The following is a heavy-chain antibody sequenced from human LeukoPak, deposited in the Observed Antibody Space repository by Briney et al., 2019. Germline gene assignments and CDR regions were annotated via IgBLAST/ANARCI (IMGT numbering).Heavy chain of an antibody. CDR3: ARVPYGNYHYYYMDV. CDR2: IYSGSST. CDR1: GFTVGTNC. J-gene: IGHJ6*03. Sequence: GGSLRLSCAASGFTVGTNCMSWVRQAPGKGLEWVSLIYSGSSTYYANSVKGRFTISRDNSKNTVYLQMNSLRAEDTAVYYCARVPYGNYHYYYMDVWGKGTTVTVSS. V-gene: IGHV3-53*01. D-gene: IGHD3-10*01.